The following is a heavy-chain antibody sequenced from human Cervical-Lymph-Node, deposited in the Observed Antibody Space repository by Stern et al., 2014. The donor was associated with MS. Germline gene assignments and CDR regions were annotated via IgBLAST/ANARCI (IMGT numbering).Heavy chain of an antibody. V-gene: IGHV3-33*01. CDR1: GFTFSSYG. Sequence: VQLVESGGGVVQPGRSLRLSCAASGFTFSSYGMPWVRQAPGKGLEWVAVIWYDGSNKYYADSVKGRFTISRDNSKNTLYLQMNSLRAEDTAVYYCARGYYSNAYWGQGTLVTVSS. J-gene: IGHJ4*02. CDR2: IWYDGSNK. CDR3: ARGYYSNAY. D-gene: IGHD4-11*01.